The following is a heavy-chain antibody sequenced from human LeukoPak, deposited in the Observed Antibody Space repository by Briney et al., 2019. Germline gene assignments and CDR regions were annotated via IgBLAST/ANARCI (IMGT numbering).Heavy chain of an antibody. D-gene: IGHD6-6*01. J-gene: IGHJ6*02. CDR1: GGTFSSYG. V-gene: IGHV1-69*13. Sequence: ASVKVSCKASGGTFSSYGISWVRQAPGQGLEWMGGIIPIFGTANYAQKFQGRVTITADESTSTAYTELSSLRSEDTAVYYCARLDEYSSSSRYYGMDVWGQGTTVTVSS. CDR3: ARLDEYSSSSRYYGMDV. CDR2: IIPIFGTA.